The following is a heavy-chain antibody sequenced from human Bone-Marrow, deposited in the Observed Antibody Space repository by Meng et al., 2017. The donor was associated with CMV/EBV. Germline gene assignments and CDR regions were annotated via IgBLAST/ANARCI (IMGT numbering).Heavy chain of an antibody. J-gene: IGHJ3*02. D-gene: IGHD1-1*01. CDR2: ISSSSKYI. CDR3: AGGYAGLQLNI. CDR1: GFTFSSYS. V-gene: IGHV3-21*01. Sequence: GGSLRLSCAASGFTFSSYSMNWVRQAPGKGLEWVSSISSSSKYIYYADPVKGRFTIARDNAKNSLYLQMNSLRAEDTAVYYCAGGYAGLQLNIWGQGTMVTVSS.